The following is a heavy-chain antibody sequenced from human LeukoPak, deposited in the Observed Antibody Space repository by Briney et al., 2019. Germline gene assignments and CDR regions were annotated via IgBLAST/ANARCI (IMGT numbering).Heavy chain of an antibody. V-gene: IGHV1-2*02. Sequence: ASVKVSCKASGYTFTCYYMHWVRQAPGQGLEWMGWINPNSGGTKYAQKFQGRVTMTRDTSISTAYMELSSLRFDDTAVYYCARAEAIDYWGQGTLVTVSS. J-gene: IGHJ4*02. CDR2: INPNSGGT. CDR3: ARAEAIDY. D-gene: IGHD5-12*01. CDR1: GYTFTCYY.